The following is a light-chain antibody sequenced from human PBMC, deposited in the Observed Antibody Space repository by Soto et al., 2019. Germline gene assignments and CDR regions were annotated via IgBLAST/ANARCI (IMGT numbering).Light chain of an antibody. V-gene: IGKV1-5*01. J-gene: IGKJ5*01. Sequence: DIQMTQSPSTLSASVGDRVTITCRASQSISSWLAWYQQKPGKAPKLLIYDASSLESGVPSRFSGSGSGTEFTLTISSLEPEDFAVYYCQQRGEWPPGATFGQGTRLEIK. CDR1: QSISSW. CDR2: DAS. CDR3: QQRGEWPPGAT.